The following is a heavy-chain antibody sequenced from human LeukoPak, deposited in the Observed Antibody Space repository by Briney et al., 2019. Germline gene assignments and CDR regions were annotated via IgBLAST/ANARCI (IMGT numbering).Heavy chain of an antibody. V-gene: IGHV4-34*01. CDR2: INHSGST. CDR3: ARRKITMVRGVISYYYYYYMDV. J-gene: IGHJ6*03. Sequence: SETLSLTCTVYGGSFSGYYWSWIRQPPGKGLEWIGDINHSGSTNYNPSLKSRVTISVDTSKNQFSLKLSSVTAADTAVYYCARRKITMVRGVISYYYYYYMDVWGKGTTVTISS. D-gene: IGHD3-10*01. CDR1: GGSFSGYY.